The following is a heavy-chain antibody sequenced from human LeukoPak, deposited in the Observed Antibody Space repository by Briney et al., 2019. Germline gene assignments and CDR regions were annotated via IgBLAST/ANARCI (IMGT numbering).Heavy chain of an antibody. J-gene: IGHJ6*03. V-gene: IGHV3-23*01. D-gene: IGHD1-26*01. CDR2: ITGSGGST. Sequence: GGSLRLSCAASGFTFSSNALSWVRQAPGKGLEWVSAITGSGGSTYYADSVKGRFTISRDNSKNTLYLQMNSLRAEDTAIYYCAEDGLRGGSRMYYYMDVWGKGTTVTVSS. CDR3: AEDGLRGGSRMYYYMDV. CDR1: GFTFSSNA.